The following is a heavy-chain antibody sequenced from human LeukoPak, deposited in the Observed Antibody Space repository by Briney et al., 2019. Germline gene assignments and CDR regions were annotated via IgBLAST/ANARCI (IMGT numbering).Heavy chain of an antibody. CDR2: IYYSGST. D-gene: IGHD3-22*01. J-gene: IGHJ5*02. CDR1: GGSISSSSYY. Sequence: KPSETLSLTCTVSGGSISSSSYYWGWIRQPPGKGLEWIGSIYYSGSTYYNPSLKSRVTISVDTSKHQFSLKLSSVTAADTAVYYCARRYSSCYYYVSRHSFDPWGQGTLVTVSS. CDR3: ARRYSSCYYYVSRHSFDP. V-gene: IGHV4-39*01.